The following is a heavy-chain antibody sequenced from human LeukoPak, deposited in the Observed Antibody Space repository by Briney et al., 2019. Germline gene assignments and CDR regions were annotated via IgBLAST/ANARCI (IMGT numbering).Heavy chain of an antibody. Sequence: GGSLRLSCAASGFTVSSNYMGWVRQAPGKGLEWVSVIYSGGSTYYADSVKGRFTISRDNSKNTLYLQMNSLRAEDTAVYYCARVFAYNNGWSGWFDPWGQGTLVTVSS. V-gene: IGHV3-53*01. D-gene: IGHD6-19*01. CDR2: IYSGGST. CDR3: ARVFAYNNGWSGWFDP. J-gene: IGHJ5*02. CDR1: GFTVSSNY.